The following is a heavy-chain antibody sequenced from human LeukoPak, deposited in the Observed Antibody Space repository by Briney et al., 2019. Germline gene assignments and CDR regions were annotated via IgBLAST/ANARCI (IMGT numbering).Heavy chain of an antibody. Sequence: GGSLRLSCAASGFNFDSYTMTWVRQAPGKGLEWVSSISSGSGHIYYADSMEGRFTISRDNAKSSLYLQMNSLRAEDTAVYYCARFLTVAVVPQRVDCWGQGTLVTVSS. CDR1: GFNFDSYT. CDR2: ISSGSGHI. D-gene: IGHD6-19*01. V-gene: IGHV3-21*01. J-gene: IGHJ4*02. CDR3: ARFLTVAVVPQRVDC.